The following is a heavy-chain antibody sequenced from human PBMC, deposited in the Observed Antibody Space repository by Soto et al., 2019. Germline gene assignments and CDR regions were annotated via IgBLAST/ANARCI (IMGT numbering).Heavy chain of an antibody. J-gene: IGHJ4*02. V-gene: IGHV1-24*01. CDR2: FDPENGNT. Sequence: GASVKVSCKVSGYTLTELSMHWVRQAPGKGLEWMGWFDPENGNTNYAQKLQGRVTMTTDTSTSTAYMELRSLRSDDTAVYYCAREFSRGSTFDYWGQGTLVTVSS. CDR3: AREFSRGSTFDY. CDR1: GYTLTELS. D-gene: IGHD2-15*01.